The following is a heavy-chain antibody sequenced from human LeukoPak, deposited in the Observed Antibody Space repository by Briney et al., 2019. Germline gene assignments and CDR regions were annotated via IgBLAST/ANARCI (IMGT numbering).Heavy chain of an antibody. J-gene: IGHJ6*03. CDR2: LLYDGNTK. Sequence: GGSLRLSCAASGFSLSNYGMHWVRQAPGKGLEWVAALLYDGNTKHYADSVKGRFTISSDISKNTFYLQMNSLTAEDTAVYYCARDHRPEIQYYYMDVWGKGTTVAVSS. CDR1: GFSLSNYG. CDR3: ARDHRPEIQYYYMDV. D-gene: IGHD1-14*01. V-gene: IGHV3-33*01.